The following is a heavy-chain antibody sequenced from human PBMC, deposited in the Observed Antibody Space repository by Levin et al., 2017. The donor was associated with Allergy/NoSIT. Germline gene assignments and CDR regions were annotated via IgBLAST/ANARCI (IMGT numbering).Heavy chain of an antibody. CDR2: ISSSGSTM. CDR1: GFTFDDYY. CDR3: AKHNFANDAFDV. Sequence: GGSLRLSCVASGFTFDDYYISWIRQAPGRGLQWMSYISSSGSTMSYADSVKGRLTISRDNAKKSVFLPMNSLSADDTAVYFCAKHNFANDAFDVWGQGTMVTVSS. J-gene: IGHJ3*01. V-gene: IGHV3-11*01. D-gene: IGHD5-24*01.